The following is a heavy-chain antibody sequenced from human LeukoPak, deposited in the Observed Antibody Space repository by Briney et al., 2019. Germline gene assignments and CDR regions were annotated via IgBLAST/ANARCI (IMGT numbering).Heavy chain of an antibody. J-gene: IGHJ4*02. CDR3: ARDPGSQRVNRLARRGDY. CDR1: GFTFSSYG. V-gene: IGHV3-33*01. CDR2: IWYDGSNK. Sequence: GGSLRLSCAASGFTFSSYGMHWVRQAPGKGLEWVAVIWYDGSNKYYADSVKGRFTISRDNSKNTLYLQMNSLRAEDTAVYYCARDPGSQRVNRLARRGDYWGQETLVTVSS. D-gene: IGHD1-14*01.